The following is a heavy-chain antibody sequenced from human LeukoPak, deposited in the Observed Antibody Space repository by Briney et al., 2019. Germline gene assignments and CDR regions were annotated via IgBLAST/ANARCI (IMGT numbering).Heavy chain of an antibody. D-gene: IGHD6-13*01. CDR2: INSDGSSR. J-gene: IGHJ4*02. Sequence: PGGSLRLSCAASGFTFSNYGMHWVRQAPGKGLVWVSRINSDGSSRNYADSVKGRLTISRDNAKNKLYLQMNSLRAEDTAVYYCASASSHRIAAGGDYWGQGTLVTVSS. CDR3: ASASSHRIAAGGDY. CDR1: GFTFSNYG. V-gene: IGHV3-74*01.